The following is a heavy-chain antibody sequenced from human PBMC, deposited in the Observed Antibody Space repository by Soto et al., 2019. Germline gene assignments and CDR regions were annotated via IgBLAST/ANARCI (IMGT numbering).Heavy chain of an antibody. CDR2: IWYDGSNK. J-gene: IGHJ4*02. CDR3: ASDLVRSGSYLGY. Sequence: QVQLVESGGGVVQPGRSLRLSCAASGFTFSSYGMHWVRQAPGKGLEWVAVIWYDGSNKYYADSVKGRFTISRDNSKNTQYLQMNSLRAEETAVYYCASDLVRSGSYLGYWGQGTLVTVSS. V-gene: IGHV3-33*01. D-gene: IGHD3-10*01. CDR1: GFTFSSYG.